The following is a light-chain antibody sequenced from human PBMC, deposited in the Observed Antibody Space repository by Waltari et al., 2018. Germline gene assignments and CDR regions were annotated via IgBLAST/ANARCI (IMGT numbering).Light chain of an antibody. J-gene: IGKJ4*01. CDR2: DTS. V-gene: IGKV3-15*01. CDR1: QSVSGN. Sequence: EIVLTQSPATLSVSPGERATLSCRASQSVSGNLAWYQQKPGQAPRLLIYDTSTRATAIPAMFSGSGSGTAFTLTISRLQSEYFAVYYCQHYNDWPFTFGGWTKVEIK. CDR3: QHYNDWPFT.